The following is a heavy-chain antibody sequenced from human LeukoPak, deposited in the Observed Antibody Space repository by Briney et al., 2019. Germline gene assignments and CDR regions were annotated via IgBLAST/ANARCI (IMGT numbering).Heavy chain of an antibody. CDR1: GFTFSTYW. J-gene: IGHJ4*02. D-gene: IGHD6-13*01. Sequence: GGSLRLSCAASGFTFSTYWMYWVRQAPGKGPEWVSYINPDGRKTTYADSVKGRFTISRDNAKNTLYLQMNSLRAEDTAVYYCARDFLSSGQLVFDYWGQGTLVAVSS. CDR3: ARDFLSSGQLVFDY. CDR2: INPDGRKT. V-gene: IGHV3-74*01.